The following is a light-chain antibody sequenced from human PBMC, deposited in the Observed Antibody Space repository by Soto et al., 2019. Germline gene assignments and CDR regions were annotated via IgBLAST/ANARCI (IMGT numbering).Light chain of an antibody. Sequence: EIVLTQSPATLSLSPGERATLSCRASQSVSSYLGWYQQKPGQAPRLLISDASNRATGIPARFSGSGSGTDFTLTISSLEPEDFAVYFCQQRSNWPRTFGQGTKIEIK. CDR1: QSVSSY. CDR2: DAS. CDR3: QQRSNWPRT. V-gene: IGKV3-11*01. J-gene: IGKJ1*01.